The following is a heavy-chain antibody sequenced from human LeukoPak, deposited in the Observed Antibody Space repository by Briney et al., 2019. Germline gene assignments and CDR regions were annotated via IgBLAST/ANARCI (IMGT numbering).Heavy chain of an antibody. CDR3: AKVRAYGVWGSYRSLFDY. Sequence: QSGGPLRLSCAASGFTFSSYSMNWVRQAPGKGLEWVSAISGSGGSTYYADSVKGRFTISRDNSKNTLYLQMNSLRAEDTAVYYRAKVRAYGVWGSYRSLFDYWGQGTLVTVSS. V-gene: IGHV3-23*01. CDR1: GFTFSSYS. D-gene: IGHD3-16*02. J-gene: IGHJ4*02. CDR2: ISGSGGST.